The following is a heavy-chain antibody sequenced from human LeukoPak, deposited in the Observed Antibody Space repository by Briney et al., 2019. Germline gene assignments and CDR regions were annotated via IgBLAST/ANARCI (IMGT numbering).Heavy chain of an antibody. V-gene: IGHV4-39*07. D-gene: IGHD6-13*01. CDR3: ARDQGIAAAGTGWDFDY. J-gene: IGHJ4*02. CDR2: IYYSGST. Sequence: PSETLSLTCTVSGGSISSSSYYWGWIRQPPGKGLEWIGSIYYSGSTYYNPSLKSRVTISVDTSKNQFSLKLSSVTAADTAVYYCARDQGIAAAGTGWDFDYWGQGTLVTVSS. CDR1: GGSISSSSYY.